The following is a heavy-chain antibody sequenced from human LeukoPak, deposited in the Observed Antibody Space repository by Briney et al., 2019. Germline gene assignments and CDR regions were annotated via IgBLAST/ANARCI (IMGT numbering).Heavy chain of an antibody. V-gene: IGHV3-30*02. CDR1: GFTFSSYG. CDR3: AKDATSIDYYDSSGHPGAFDI. CDR2: IRYDGSNK. D-gene: IGHD3-22*01. J-gene: IGHJ3*02. Sequence: PGGSLRLSCAASGFTFSSYGMHWVRQAPGKGLEWVAFIRYDGSNKYYADSVKGRFTISRDNSKNTLYLQMSSLRAEDTAVYYCAKDATSIDYYDSSGHPGAFDIWGQGTMVTVSS.